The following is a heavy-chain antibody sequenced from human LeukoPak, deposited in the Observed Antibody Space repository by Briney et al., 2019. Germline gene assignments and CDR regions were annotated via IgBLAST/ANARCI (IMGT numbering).Heavy chain of an antibody. D-gene: IGHD3-22*01. CDR1: GFSLSTSGMC. CDR3: AHLDYYDSSGYYSNLHNWFDP. V-gene: IGHV2-70*12. CDR2: IDWDDDK. Sequence: SGPTLVNPTQTLTLTCTFSGFSLSTSGMCVSWIRQPPGKALEWPARIDWDDDKYYSTSLKTRLTISKDTSKNQVVLTMTNMDPVDTATYYCAHLDYYDSSGYYSNLHNWFDPWGQGTLVTVSS. J-gene: IGHJ5*02.